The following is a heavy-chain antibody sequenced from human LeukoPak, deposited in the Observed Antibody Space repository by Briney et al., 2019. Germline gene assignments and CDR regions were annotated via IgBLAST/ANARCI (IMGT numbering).Heavy chain of an antibody. Sequence: ASVKVSCKASGYTFSGYYMHWVRQAPGQGLEWMGRDNPKSGDTKYAQKFQDRVSMTRDTSITTAYLELNSLKSDDTAIYYCARGPGSDWNFEFWGRGTLITVSS. D-gene: IGHD6-19*01. CDR1: GYTFSGYY. CDR2: DNPKSGDT. J-gene: IGHJ2*01. CDR3: ARGPGSDWNFEF. V-gene: IGHV1-2*06.